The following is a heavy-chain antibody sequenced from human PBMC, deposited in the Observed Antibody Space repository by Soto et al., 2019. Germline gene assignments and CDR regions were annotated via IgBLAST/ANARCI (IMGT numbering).Heavy chain of an antibody. CDR3: ARDDLNRGGKYFDY. J-gene: IGHJ4*02. Sequence: QVQLVQSGAEVKKPGASVKVSCKASGYSFTTHDITWLRQAPGKGLEWVGGISTDRGDTISPQNLQGRVTMTTDSSTSTVYMERKSLRSDATAVYYWARDDLNRGGKYFDYWGQGTLVTVSS. V-gene: IGHV1-18*01. CDR1: GYSFTTHD. D-gene: IGHD2-15*01. CDR2: ISTDRGDT.